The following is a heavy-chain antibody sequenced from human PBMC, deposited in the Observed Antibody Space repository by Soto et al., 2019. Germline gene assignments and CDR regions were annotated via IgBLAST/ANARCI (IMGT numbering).Heavy chain of an antibody. CDR1: GFTFSSYA. J-gene: IGHJ4*02. CDR3: ASPSASAFFEY. V-gene: IGHV3-30*14. CDR2: ISYDGSNK. Sequence: PGGSLRLSCAASGFTFSSYAMHWVRQAPGKGLEWVAVISYDGSNKYYADSVKGRFTISRDNSLNTVYLQMSSLRTDDTAVYYCASPSASAFFEYWGQGILVTVSS. D-gene: IGHD3-10*01.